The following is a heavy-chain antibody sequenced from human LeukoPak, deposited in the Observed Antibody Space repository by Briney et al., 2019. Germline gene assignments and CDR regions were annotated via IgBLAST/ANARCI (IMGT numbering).Heavy chain of an antibody. J-gene: IGHJ4*02. CDR3: ASSKFRSTFDY. V-gene: IGHV4-59*01. Sequence: SETLSLTCTVSGGSISSYYWSWIRQPPGKGLEWIGYIYYSGSTNYNPSLRSRVTISVDTSKNQFSLKLSSVTAADTAVYYCASSKFRSTFDYWGQGTLVTVSS. CDR2: IYYSGST. D-gene: IGHD2-21*01. CDR1: GGSISSYY.